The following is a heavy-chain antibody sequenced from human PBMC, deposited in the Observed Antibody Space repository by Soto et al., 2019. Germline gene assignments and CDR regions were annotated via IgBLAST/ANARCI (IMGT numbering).Heavy chain of an antibody. Sequence: GGSLRLSCAASGFTFSSYSMNWVRQAPGKGLEWVSSISSSSSYIYYADSVKGRFTISRDNAKNSLYLQMNSLRAEDTAVYYCARDRLSLDDFWSGYTLYGMDVWGQGTTVTVSS. V-gene: IGHV3-21*01. J-gene: IGHJ6*02. D-gene: IGHD3-3*01. CDR3: ARDRLSLDDFWSGYTLYGMDV. CDR1: GFTFSSYS. CDR2: ISSSSSYI.